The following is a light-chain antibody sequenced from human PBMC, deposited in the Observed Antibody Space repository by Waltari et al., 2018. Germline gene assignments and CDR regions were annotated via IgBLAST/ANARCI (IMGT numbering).Light chain of an antibody. Sequence: EIVLTQSPATLSLSPGERATLSCRASQSVSGYLAWYQQKPGQAPRLLIYDAYKRAPGIPARFSGSESGTDFTLTINSLEPEDLAVYYCQQRSNWPLTFGGGTRVEIK. CDR2: DAY. CDR1: QSVSGY. V-gene: IGKV3-11*01. CDR3: QQRSNWPLT. J-gene: IGKJ4*01.